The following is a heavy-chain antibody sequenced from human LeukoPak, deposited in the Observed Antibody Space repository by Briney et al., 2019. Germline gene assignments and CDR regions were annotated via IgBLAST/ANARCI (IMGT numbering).Heavy chain of an antibody. J-gene: IGHJ4*02. D-gene: IGHD3-22*01. CDR2: INHSGST. Sequence: PSETLSLTCAVYGESFGAYYWSWIRQPPGKGLEWIGEINHSGSTNYNPSLKSRVTLSVDTSKNQFSLNLTSVTAADTAVYYCARGLDSSGYYYVDYWGQGTLVTVSS. CDR1: GESFGAYY. CDR3: ARGLDSSGYYYVDY. V-gene: IGHV4-34*01.